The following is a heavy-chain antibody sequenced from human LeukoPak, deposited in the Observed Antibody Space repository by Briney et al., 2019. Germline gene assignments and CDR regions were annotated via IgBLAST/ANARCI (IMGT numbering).Heavy chain of an antibody. CDR3: ARPGLGYCSGGSCYFDY. Sequence: GESLKISCKGSGYSFTSYWIGWVRQMPGKGLEWMGIIYPGDSDTRYSPSFQGQVTISADKSISTAYLQWGSLKASDTAMYYCARPGLGYCSGGSCYFDYWGQGTLVTVSS. V-gene: IGHV5-51*01. CDR2: IYPGDSDT. J-gene: IGHJ4*02. D-gene: IGHD2-15*01. CDR1: GYSFTSYW.